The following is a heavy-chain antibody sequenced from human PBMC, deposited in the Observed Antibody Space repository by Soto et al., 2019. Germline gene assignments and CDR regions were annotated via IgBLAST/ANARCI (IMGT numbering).Heavy chain of an antibody. Sequence: GGSLRLSCAASGFTFSSYAMSWVRQAPGKGLEWVSAISGSGGSTYYADSVRGRFTISRDNSKNTLYLQMNSLRAEDTAVYYCAKGRRDYYTAEDYYYYYGMDVWGQGTTVTVSS. D-gene: IGHD3-3*01. CDR1: GFTFSSYA. V-gene: IGHV3-23*01. J-gene: IGHJ6*02. CDR2: ISGSGGST. CDR3: AKGRRDYYTAEDYYYYYGMDV.